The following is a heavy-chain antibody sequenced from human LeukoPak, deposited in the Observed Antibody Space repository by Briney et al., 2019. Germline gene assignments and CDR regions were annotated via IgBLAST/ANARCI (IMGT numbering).Heavy chain of an antibody. CDR3: AREGGPYSSTLRGC. D-gene: IGHD6-19*01. CDR1: GFTVSGNY. CDR2: MYASGTT. Sequence: GESLKISCVVSGFTVSGNYMSWVRQAPGKGLEWVSIMYASGTTDYADSVKGRFTISRDNSKNTLYLQTSSLRVEDTAVYYCAREGGPYSSTLRGCWGQGTLVTVSS. J-gene: IGHJ4*02. V-gene: IGHV3-53*01.